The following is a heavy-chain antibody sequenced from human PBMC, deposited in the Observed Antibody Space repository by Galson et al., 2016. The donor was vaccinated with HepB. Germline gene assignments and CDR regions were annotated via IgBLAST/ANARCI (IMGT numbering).Heavy chain of an antibody. CDR3: ARASPRDSSGWYPDAFDI. CDR2: IYYSGST. J-gene: IGHJ3*02. D-gene: IGHD6-19*01. CDR1: GGSISSYY. Sequence: SETLSLTCTVSGGSISSYYWSWIRQPPGKGLEWIGYIYYSGSTNYNPSLKSRVTISVDTSKNQFSLKLSFVTAAGTAVYYCARASPRDSSGWYPDAFDIWGQGTMVTVSS. V-gene: IGHV4-59*01.